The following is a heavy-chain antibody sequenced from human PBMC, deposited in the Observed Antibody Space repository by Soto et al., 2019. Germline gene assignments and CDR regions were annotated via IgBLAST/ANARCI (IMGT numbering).Heavy chain of an antibody. D-gene: IGHD5-18*01. Sequence: GGSLRLSCAASGFTFSSYAMHWVRQAPGKGLEWVAVISYDGSNKYYADSVKGRFTISRDNSKNTLYLQMNSLRAEDTAVYYCASIATAMVPYYFDYWGQGTLVTVSS. V-gene: IGHV3-30-3*01. CDR1: GFTFSSYA. CDR3: ASIATAMVPYYFDY. CDR2: ISYDGSNK. J-gene: IGHJ4*02.